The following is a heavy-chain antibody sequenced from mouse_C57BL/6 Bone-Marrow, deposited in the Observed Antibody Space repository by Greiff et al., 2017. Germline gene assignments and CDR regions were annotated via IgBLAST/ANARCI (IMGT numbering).Heavy chain of an antibody. CDR2: IWRGGST. CDR3: AKNQGLRRGFAY. J-gene: IGHJ3*01. CDR1: GFSLTSYG. Sequence: QVQLQQSGPGLVQPSQSLSITCTVSGFSLTSYGVHWVRQSPGKGLEWLGVIWRGGSTDYNAAFMSRLGITKDNSKSQVFFKMNSLQADDTAIYYCAKNQGLRRGFAYWGQGTLVTVSA. V-gene: IGHV2-5*01. D-gene: IGHD2-4*01.